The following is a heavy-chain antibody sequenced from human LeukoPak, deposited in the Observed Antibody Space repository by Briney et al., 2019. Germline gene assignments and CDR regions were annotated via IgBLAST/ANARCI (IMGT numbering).Heavy chain of an antibody. Sequence: GGSLRLSCTASGFTFSGYSMNWIRQAPGKGLEWVSSFGTRSTSVYHAGSVKGRFAISRDNAKNSLYLQMNSLRAEDTAVYYCARDGGSGSYYKNYYYYYGMDVWGQGTTVTVSS. CDR1: GFTFSGYS. V-gene: IGHV3-21*01. D-gene: IGHD3-10*01. J-gene: IGHJ6*02. CDR3: ARDGGSGSYYKNYYYYYGMDV. CDR2: FGTRSTSV.